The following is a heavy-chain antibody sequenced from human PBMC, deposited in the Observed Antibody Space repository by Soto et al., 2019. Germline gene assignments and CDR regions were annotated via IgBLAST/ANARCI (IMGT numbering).Heavy chain of an antibody. J-gene: IGHJ6*02. D-gene: IGHD3-3*01. Sequence: ASVKVSCKASGYPFTRYSIRWVRQAPGQGLEWMGWISGYNGDTEYSENFQGRLTMTIDTSTTTASMELRSLRSDDTAVYYCARGSLKIFGGPYGIDVWGQGTQVTVSS. V-gene: IGHV1-18*04. CDR2: ISGYNGDT. CDR3: ARGSLKIFGGPYGIDV. CDR1: GYPFTRYS.